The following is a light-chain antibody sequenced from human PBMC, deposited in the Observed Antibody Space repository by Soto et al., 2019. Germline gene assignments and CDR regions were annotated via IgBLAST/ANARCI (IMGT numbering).Light chain of an antibody. Sequence: DIRMTQSPSTLSASVGDGVTITCRASQSTSTWLAWYQQRPGKNPKLLISEASKLESGLPSRFSGSGSGTEVTLTISSLQTDDFATYYCQQYSTYPYAFGQGTKVEIK. CDR1: QSTSTW. CDR2: EAS. V-gene: IGKV1-5*03. CDR3: QQYSTYPYA. J-gene: IGKJ1*01.